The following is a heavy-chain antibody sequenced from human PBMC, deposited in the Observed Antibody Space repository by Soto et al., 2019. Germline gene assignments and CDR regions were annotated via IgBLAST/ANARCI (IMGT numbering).Heavy chain of an antibody. Sequence: ASVKLSCKAAGYICTTDGITCVLQSPGQGLEWMGCINAYNGNTGYAQKVQGRVTMTTDIPTSTAYMELRSLRSDDTAVYYCARGGVMAHLDVWGQGTTVTVSS. V-gene: IGHV1-18*01. CDR2: INAYNGNT. CDR1: GYICTTDG. J-gene: IGHJ6*02. D-gene: IGHD3-16*01. CDR3: ARGGVMAHLDV.